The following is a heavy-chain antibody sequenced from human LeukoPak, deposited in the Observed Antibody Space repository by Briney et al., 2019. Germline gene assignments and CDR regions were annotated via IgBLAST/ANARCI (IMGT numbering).Heavy chain of an antibody. V-gene: IGHV4-34*01. CDR2: INHSGST. Sequence: SETLSLTCAVYGGPFSGYYWSWIRQPPGKGLEWIGEINHSGSTNYNPSRKTRVTISVDTSKNQFSLKLSSVTAADTAVYYCARGYYYDRDWGQGTLVTVSS. CDR1: GGPFSGYY. D-gene: IGHD3-22*01. CDR3: ARGYYYDRD. J-gene: IGHJ4*02.